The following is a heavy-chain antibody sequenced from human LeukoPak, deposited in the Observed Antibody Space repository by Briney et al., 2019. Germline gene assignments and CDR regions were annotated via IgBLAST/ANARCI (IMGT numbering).Heavy chain of an antibody. J-gene: IGHJ4*02. Sequence: PGGSLRLSCAASGFTFSSYSMNWVRQAPGKGLEWVSSISSSSSYIYYADSVKGRFTISRDNDKNSLYLQMNSLRAEDTAVYYCARGTDGYNYDQTYYFGYWGQGILVSVSS. V-gene: IGHV3-21*01. CDR3: ARGTDGYNYDQTYYFGY. CDR2: ISSSSSYI. D-gene: IGHD5-24*01. CDR1: GFTFSSYS.